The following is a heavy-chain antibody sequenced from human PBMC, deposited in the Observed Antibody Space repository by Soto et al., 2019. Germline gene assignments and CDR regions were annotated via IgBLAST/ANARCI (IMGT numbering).Heavy chain of an antibody. CDR2: INHSGST. Sequence: PSETLSLTCTVSGGSISGYYWSWIRQPPGKGLEWIGEINHSGSTNYNPSLKSRVTISVDTSKNQFSLKLSSVTAADTAVYYCARKNQPWLVRPRPKSYFDYRGQGTLVTVSS. CDR1: GGSISGYY. D-gene: IGHD6-19*01. CDR3: ARKNQPWLVRPRPKSYFDY. J-gene: IGHJ4*02. V-gene: IGHV4-34*01.